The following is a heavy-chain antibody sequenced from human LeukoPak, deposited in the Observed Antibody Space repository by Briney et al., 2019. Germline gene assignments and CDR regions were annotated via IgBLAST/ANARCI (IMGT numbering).Heavy chain of an antibody. V-gene: IGHV1-46*03. CDR2: INPSGGST. CDR1: GYTFTSYY. CDR3: ARDYCSSTSCYYYYYYYYMDV. D-gene: IGHD2-2*01. J-gene: IGHJ6*03. Sequence: ASVKVSCKASGYTFTSYYMHWVRQAPGQGLEWMGIINPSGGSTSYAQKFQGRVTMTRDTSTSTVYMELSSLRSEDTAVHYCARDYCSSTSCYYYYYYYYMDVWGKGTTVTVSS.